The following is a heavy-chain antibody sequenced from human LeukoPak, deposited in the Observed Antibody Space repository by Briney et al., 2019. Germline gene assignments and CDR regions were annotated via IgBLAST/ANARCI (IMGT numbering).Heavy chain of an antibody. V-gene: IGHV3-33*06. CDR2: IWYDGSNK. J-gene: IGHJ4*02. Sequence: GGSLRLSCAASGFTFSSYGMHWVRQAPGKGLEWVAVIWYDGSNKYYADSVKGRFTISRDNSKKTLYLQMNSLRAKDTAVYYCAKNEPQWGVRGVVDYWGQGTLVTVSS. D-gene: IGHD3-10*01. CDR1: GFTFSSYG. CDR3: AKNEPQWGVRGVVDY.